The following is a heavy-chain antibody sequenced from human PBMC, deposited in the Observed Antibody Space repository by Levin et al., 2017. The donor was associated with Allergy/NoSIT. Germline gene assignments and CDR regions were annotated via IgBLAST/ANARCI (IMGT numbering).Heavy chain of an antibody. V-gene: IGHV3-48*01. CDR3: ARCASCYTYYYYGMDV. Sequence: GESLKISCAASGFTFSSYSMNWVRQAPGKGLEWVSYISSSSSTIYYADSVKGRFTISRDNAKNSLYLQMNSLRAEDTAVYYCARCASCYTYYYYGMDVWGQGTTVTVSS. CDR2: ISSSSSTI. J-gene: IGHJ6*02. D-gene: IGHD2-2*02. CDR1: GFTFSSYS.